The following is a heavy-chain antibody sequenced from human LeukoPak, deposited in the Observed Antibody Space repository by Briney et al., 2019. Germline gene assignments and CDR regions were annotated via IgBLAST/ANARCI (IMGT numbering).Heavy chain of an antibody. CDR1: GFTFSSYG. CDR2: ISYDGSNK. V-gene: IGHV3-30*03. J-gene: IGHJ3*02. CDR3: ARDRASGAYDI. Sequence: GGSLRLSCAASGFTFSSYGMHWVRQAPGKRLEWVAVISYDGSNKYYADSVKGRFTISRDNSKNTLYLQMNSLRAEDTAVYYCARDRASGAYDIWGQGTMVTVSS. D-gene: IGHD1-14*01.